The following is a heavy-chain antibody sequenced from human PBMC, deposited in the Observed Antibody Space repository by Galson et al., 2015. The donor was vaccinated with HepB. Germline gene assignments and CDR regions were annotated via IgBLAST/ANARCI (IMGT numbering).Heavy chain of an antibody. Sequence: SLRLSCAASGFTFSSYAMSWVRQAPGKGLEWVSAISGSGGSTYYADSVKGRFTISRDNSKNTLYLQMNSLRAEDTAVYYCAEVTLYSGSYLSSAHADYWGQGTLVTVSS. V-gene: IGHV3-23*01. CDR2: ISGSGGST. CDR3: AEVTLYSGSYLSSAHADY. J-gene: IGHJ4*02. D-gene: IGHD1-26*01. CDR1: GFTFSSYA.